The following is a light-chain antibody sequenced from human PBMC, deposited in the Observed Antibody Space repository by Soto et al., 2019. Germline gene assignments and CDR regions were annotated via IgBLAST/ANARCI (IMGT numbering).Light chain of an antibody. CDR3: TSYAGNKGWV. Sequence: QSVLTQPPSASGSPGQSVTISCTGTSSDVGGYNYVSWYQQHPGKAPKVVIYEVSKRPSGVPDRFSGSKSGNMASLTVSGQQAEDEADYYCTSYAGNKGWVFGGGTKVTVL. J-gene: IGLJ3*02. CDR2: EVS. V-gene: IGLV2-8*01. CDR1: SSDVGGYNY.